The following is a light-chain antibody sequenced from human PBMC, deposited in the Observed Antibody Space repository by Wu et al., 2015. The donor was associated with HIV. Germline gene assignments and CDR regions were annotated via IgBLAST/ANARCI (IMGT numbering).Light chain of an antibody. CDR3: QQYGSSPPYS. J-gene: IGKJ2*03. Sequence: EIVLTQSPGTLSLSPGERATLSCRASQSVSSSYLAWYQQKPGQAPRLLMYGASNRATGIPDRFSGSGATTDFTLTISRLEPEDSAVYYCQQYGSSPPYSFGQGTKLEI. CDR2: GAS. CDR1: QSVSSSY. V-gene: IGKV3-20*01.